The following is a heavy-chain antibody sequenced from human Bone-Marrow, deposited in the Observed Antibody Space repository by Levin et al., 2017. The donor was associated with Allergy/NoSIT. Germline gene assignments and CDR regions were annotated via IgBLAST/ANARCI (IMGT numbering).Heavy chain of an antibody. J-gene: IGHJ4*02. CDR3: ARDVSGYDFMDY. CDR1: GGSFSSDY. V-gene: IGHV4-59*01. CDR2: VSFSGST. Sequence: SETLSLTCTVSGGSFSSDYCSWIRQPPGKGLEWIGYVSFSGSTLYNPSLKSRLTISVDKSKNQFSLKLNSVTTAATAVYYCARDVSGYDFMDYWGQGIQVTVSS. D-gene: IGHD5-12*01.